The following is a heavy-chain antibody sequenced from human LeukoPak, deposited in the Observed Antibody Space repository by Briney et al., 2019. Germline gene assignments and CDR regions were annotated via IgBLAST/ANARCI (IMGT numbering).Heavy chain of an antibody. V-gene: IGHV3-30*02. Sequence: GGSLRLSCAASGFTFSSYGMHWVRQAPGKGLEWVAFIRYDGSNKYYADSAKGRFTISRDSSKNTLYLQMNSLRAEDTAVYYCAKGAGSAWTCDYWGQGTLVSVSS. D-gene: IGHD6-19*01. CDR1: GFTFSSYG. CDR3: AKGAGSAWTCDY. J-gene: IGHJ4*02. CDR2: IRYDGSNK.